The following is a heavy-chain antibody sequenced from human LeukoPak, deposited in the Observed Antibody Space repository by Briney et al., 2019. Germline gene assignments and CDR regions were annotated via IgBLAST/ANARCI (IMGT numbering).Heavy chain of an antibody. CDR2: ITNTGSRT. Sequence: EAGGSLRLSCAASQFTLGDYYMTWIRQAPGKALEWVSYITNTGSRTYYADSVKGRFTISRDNAKNSLYLQMNSLRADDTAVYYCARDLRNKGMDVWGQGTTVTVSS. CDR3: ARDLRNKGMDV. CDR1: QFTLGDYY. J-gene: IGHJ6*02. D-gene: IGHD2/OR15-2a*01. V-gene: IGHV3-11*01.